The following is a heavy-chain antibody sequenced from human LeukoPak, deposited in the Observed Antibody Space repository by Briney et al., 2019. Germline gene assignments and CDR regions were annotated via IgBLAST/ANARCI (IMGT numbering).Heavy chain of an antibody. CDR3: AREDGYSDSSEFDY. CDR2: ISNSGSDI. CDR1: GFTFSLYS. D-gene: IGHD5-24*01. Sequence: GGSLRLSCAGSGFTFSLYSMHWVRQAPGKGLEWVSSISNSGSDIYYRDSVKGRFTISRDNAKNSLDLHLNSLRAEDTAVYYCAREDGYSDSSEFDYCGQGTLVLVSS. V-gene: IGHV3-21*01. J-gene: IGHJ4*02.